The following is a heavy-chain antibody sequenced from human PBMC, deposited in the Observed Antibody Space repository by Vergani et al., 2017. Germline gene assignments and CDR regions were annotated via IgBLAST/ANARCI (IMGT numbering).Heavy chain of an antibody. J-gene: IGHJ3*02. Sequence: QVQLVESGGGLVKPGGSLRLSCAASGFSFSDHNMTWIRQALGKGLEWVSYISNSGNTIEYADSVKGRFSISRDNAKSSLFLQMDSLRAEDTAVYYCARDHRDYNNYPGTFDIWGQGSMVTVSS. CDR3: ARDHRDYNNYPGTFDI. V-gene: IGHV3-11*01. CDR1: GFSFSDHN. D-gene: IGHD5-24*01. CDR2: ISNSGNTI.